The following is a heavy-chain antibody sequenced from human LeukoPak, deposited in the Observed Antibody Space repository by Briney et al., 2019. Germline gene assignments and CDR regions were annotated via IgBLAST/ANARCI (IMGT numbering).Heavy chain of an antibody. Sequence: GSSVKVSCKASEGTFSSYAISWVRQAPGQGLEWMGGIIPIFGTANYAQKFQGRVTITADKSTSTAYMELSSLRSEDTAVYYCASLGIAAAGTSYGWFDPWGQGTLVTVSS. CDR3: ASLGIAAAGTSYGWFDP. V-gene: IGHV1-69*06. CDR2: IIPIFGTA. J-gene: IGHJ5*02. D-gene: IGHD6-13*01. CDR1: EGTFSSYA.